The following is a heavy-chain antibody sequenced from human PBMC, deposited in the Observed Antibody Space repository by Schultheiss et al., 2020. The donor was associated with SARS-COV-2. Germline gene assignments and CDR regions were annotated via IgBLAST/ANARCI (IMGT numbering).Heavy chain of an antibody. CDR1: GFTLRSYV. J-gene: IGHJ4*02. Sequence: GSLRLSCAVSGFTLRSYVMHWVRQAPGKGLEWIGEINHSGSTNYNPSLKSRVTISVDTSKNQFSLKLSSVTAADTAVYYCAREFPTQWELLHWGQGTLVTVSS. V-gene: IGHV4-34*01. CDR3: AREFPTQWELLH. D-gene: IGHD1-26*01. CDR2: INHSGST.